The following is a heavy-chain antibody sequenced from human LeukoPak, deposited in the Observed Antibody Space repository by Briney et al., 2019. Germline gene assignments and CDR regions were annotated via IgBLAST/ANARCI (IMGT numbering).Heavy chain of an antibody. CDR2: ISGSGGSI. D-gene: IGHD5-18*01. V-gene: IGHV3-23*01. CDR1: GFTFSSYS. Sequence: GGSLRLSCAASGFTFSSYSLSWVRQAPGKGLKWVSAISGSGGSIHYVDSVKGRFTISRDNSKNTLYLQMNSLRAEDTAIYYCAKGASSYSFDPWGQGTLVTVSS. CDR3: AKGASSYSFDP. J-gene: IGHJ5*02.